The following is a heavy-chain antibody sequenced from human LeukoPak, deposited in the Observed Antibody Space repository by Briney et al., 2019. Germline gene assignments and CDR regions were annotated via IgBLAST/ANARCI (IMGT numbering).Heavy chain of an antibody. Sequence: GGSLRLSCAASGFTFSSYGMHWVRQAPGKGLEWVAVISHDGSNKYYADSVKGRFTISRDNSRNTLYVQMNSLRAEDTAVYYCARRNSGSHDYWGQGTLVTVSS. CDR1: GFTFSSYG. J-gene: IGHJ4*02. CDR3: ARRNSGSHDY. V-gene: IGHV3-30*03. D-gene: IGHD1-26*01. CDR2: ISHDGSNK.